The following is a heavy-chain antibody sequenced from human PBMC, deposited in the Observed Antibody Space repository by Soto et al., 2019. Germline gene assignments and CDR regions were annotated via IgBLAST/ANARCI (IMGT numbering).Heavy chain of an antibody. CDR2: VNSDGSST. CDR3: TRWPEY. CDR1: GFIFSSYW. D-gene: IGHD5-12*01. J-gene: IGHJ4*02. V-gene: IGHV3-74*01. Sequence: EVQLVESGGSLVQPGGSLRLSCAASGFIFSSYWMHWVRQAPGKGLVWVSRVNSDGSSTSYADSVKGRFTISRDNAKNMLYLQMNTLRAEDTAVYYCTRWPEYWGQGTLVIVSS.